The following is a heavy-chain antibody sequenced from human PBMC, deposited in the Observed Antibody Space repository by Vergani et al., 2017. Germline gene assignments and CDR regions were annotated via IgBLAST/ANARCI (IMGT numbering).Heavy chain of an antibody. CDR2: IIPILGIA. CDR3: ARATTVTTYSPGYGMDV. Sequence: QVQLVQSGAEVKKPGSSVKVSCKASGGTFSSYTISWVRQAPGQGLEWMGRIIPILGIANYAQKFQGRVTITADKSTSPAYMELSSLRSEDTAVYYCARATTVTTYSPGYGMDVWGQGTTVTVSS. J-gene: IGHJ6*02. CDR1: GGTFSSYT. D-gene: IGHD4-17*01. V-gene: IGHV1-69*02.